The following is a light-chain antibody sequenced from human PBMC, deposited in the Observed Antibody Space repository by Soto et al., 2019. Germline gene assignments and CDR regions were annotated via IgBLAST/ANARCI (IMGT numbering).Light chain of an antibody. J-gene: IGLJ3*02. V-gene: IGLV2-14*01. Sequence: QSALTQPASVSGSPGQSITISCTGTSSDVGGYDYVSWYQQHPGKVPKLIIYEVNNRPSGVSYRFSGSKSGNTASLTISGLQAEDEADYYCSSFTGISTQVFGGVTKVTVL. CDR1: SSDVGGYDY. CDR2: EVN. CDR3: SSFTGISTQV.